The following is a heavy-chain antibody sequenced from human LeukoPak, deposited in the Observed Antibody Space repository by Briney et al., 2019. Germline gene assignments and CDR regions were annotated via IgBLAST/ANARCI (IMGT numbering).Heavy chain of an antibody. CDR2: IYYSGST. CDR1: GGSISSSSYY. D-gene: IGHD3-3*01. V-gene: IGHV4-39*07. Sequence: PSETLSLTCTVSGGSISSSSYYWGWIRQPPGKGLEWIGSIYYSGSTYYNPSLKSRVTISVDTSKNQFSLKLSSVTAADTAVYYCATARGVLTIFGVVIKDHGAFDIWGQGTMVTVSS. J-gene: IGHJ3*02. CDR3: ATARGVLTIFGVVIKDHGAFDI.